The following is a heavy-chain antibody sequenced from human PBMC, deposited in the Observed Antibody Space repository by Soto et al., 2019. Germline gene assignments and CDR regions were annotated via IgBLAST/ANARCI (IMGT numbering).Heavy chain of an antibody. J-gene: IGHJ4*02. Sequence: GASVKVSCKASGGTFSSYAISWVRQAPGQGLEWMGGIIPIFGTANYAQKFQGRVTITADKSTSTAYMELSSLRSEDTAVYYCASLRYYYDSSGYPIPPAPFDYWGQGTLVTV. CDR2: IIPIFGTA. V-gene: IGHV1-69*06. CDR1: GGTFSSYA. D-gene: IGHD3-22*01. CDR3: ASLRYYYDSSGYPIPPAPFDY.